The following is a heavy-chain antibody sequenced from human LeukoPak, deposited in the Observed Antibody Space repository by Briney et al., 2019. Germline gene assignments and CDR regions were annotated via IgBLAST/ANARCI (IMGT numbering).Heavy chain of an antibody. CDR1: GFTFSSYS. Sequence: PGGSLRLSCAASGFTFSSYSMNWVRQAPGKGLEWVSSISSSSSYIYYADSVKGRFTISRDNAKNSLYLQMNSLRAEDTAVYYCATSDVDTAGSGYWGQGTLVTVSS. J-gene: IGHJ4*02. CDR2: ISSSSSYI. CDR3: ATSDVDTAGSGY. D-gene: IGHD5-18*01. V-gene: IGHV3-21*01.